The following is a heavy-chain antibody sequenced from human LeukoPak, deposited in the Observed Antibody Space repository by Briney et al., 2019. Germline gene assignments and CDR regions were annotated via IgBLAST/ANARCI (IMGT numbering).Heavy chain of an antibody. V-gene: IGHV1-69*05. D-gene: IGHD3-10*01. CDR2: IIPIFGTA. Sequence: SVKVSCKASGGTFSSYAISWVRQAPGQGLEWMGGIIPIFGTANYAQKFQGRVTITTDESTSTAYMELSSLRSEDTAVYYCARAKITMVRGVITNLNYYYYYMDVWGKGTTVTVSS. CDR1: GGTFSSYA. CDR3: ARAKITMVRGVITNLNYYYYYMDV. J-gene: IGHJ6*03.